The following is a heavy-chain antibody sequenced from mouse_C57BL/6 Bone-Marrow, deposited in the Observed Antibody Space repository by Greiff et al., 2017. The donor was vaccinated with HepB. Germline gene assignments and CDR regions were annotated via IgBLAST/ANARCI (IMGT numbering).Heavy chain of an antibody. CDR2: ISDGGSYT. CDR3: ARDFYYDGSSYFAY. J-gene: IGHJ3*01. D-gene: IGHD1-1*01. Sequence: EVKLMESGGGLVKPGGSLKLSCAASGFTFSSYAMSWVRQTPEKRLEWVATISDGGSYTYYPDNVKGRFTISRDNAKNNLYLQMSHLKSEDTAMYYCARDFYYDGSSYFAYWGQGTLVTVSA. V-gene: IGHV5-4*01. CDR1: GFTFSSYA.